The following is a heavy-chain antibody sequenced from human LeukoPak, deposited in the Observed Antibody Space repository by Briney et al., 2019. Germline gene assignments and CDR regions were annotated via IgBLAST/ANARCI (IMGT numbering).Heavy chain of an antibody. CDR1: GGSITTHY. J-gene: IGHJ3*02. CDR3: ARDLLVDYGTFDI. V-gene: IGHV4-4*07. D-gene: IGHD4-17*01. CDR2: VYNTGST. Sequence: SETLSLTCTVSGGSITTHYWSWIRQPAGREVEWIGRVYNTGSTKYNPSLESRVTMSVDTSSNRFSLNLRSVTAADTAVYYCARDLLVDYGTFDIWGQGTMVTVSS.